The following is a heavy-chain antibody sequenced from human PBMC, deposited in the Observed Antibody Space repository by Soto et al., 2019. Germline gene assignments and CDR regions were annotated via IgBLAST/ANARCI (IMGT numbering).Heavy chain of an antibody. Sequence: QVQLVESGGGVVQPGRSLRLSCAASGFTFSSDGMHWVRQAPGKGLEWVAVIGYDGSNKYYADSVKGRFTISRDNSKNTLYLQMNSLRAEDTAVYHCAREDYGDYEESSAFDIWGQGTMVTVSS. CDR1: GFTFSSDG. CDR2: IGYDGSNK. CDR3: AREDYGDYEESSAFDI. V-gene: IGHV3-33*01. D-gene: IGHD4-17*01. J-gene: IGHJ3*02.